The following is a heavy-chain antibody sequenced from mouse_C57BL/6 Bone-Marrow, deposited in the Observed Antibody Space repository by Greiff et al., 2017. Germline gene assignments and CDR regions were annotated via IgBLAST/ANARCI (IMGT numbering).Heavy chain of an antibody. J-gene: IGHJ3*01. CDR3: ARVGYYWFAY. Sequence: QVQLQESGAELARPGASVKLSCKASGYTFTSYGISWVKQRTGQGLEWIGEIYPRSGNTYYNEKFKGKATLTADKSSSTAYMELRSLTSEDSAVYFCARVGYYWFAYWGQGTLVTVSA. D-gene: IGHD2-3*01. CDR2: IYPRSGNT. CDR1: GYTFTSYG. V-gene: IGHV1-81*01.